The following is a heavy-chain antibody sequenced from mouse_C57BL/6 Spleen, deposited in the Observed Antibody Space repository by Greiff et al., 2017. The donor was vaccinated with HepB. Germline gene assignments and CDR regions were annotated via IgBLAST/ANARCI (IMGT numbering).Heavy chain of an antibody. CDR1: GYTFTSYW. Sequence: QVQLKQPGAELVRPGSSVKLSCKASGYTFTSYWMDWVKQRPGQGLEWIGNIYPSDSETHYNQKFKDKATLTVDKSSSTAYMQLSSLTSEDSAVYYCARRGIYDGYPNNLYYYAMDYWGQGTSVTVSS. D-gene: IGHD2-3*01. J-gene: IGHJ4*01. CDR2: IYPSDSET. CDR3: ARRGIYDGYPNNLYYYAMDY. V-gene: IGHV1-61*01.